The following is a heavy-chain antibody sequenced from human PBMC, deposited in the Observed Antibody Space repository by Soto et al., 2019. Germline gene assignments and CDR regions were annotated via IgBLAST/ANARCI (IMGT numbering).Heavy chain of an antibody. V-gene: IGHV1-69*01. D-gene: IGHD6-13*01. Sequence: QVQLVQSGAEVKKPGSSVKVSCKASGGTFISYAISWVRQATGQGLEWMGGIIPILGTANYAQKFQGRVTITADESTSTAYMELRSLRSEDTAVYYCARELLLGGAAAGDYYYYGMDVWGQGPTVTVS. CDR2: IIPILGTA. CDR1: GGTFISYA. J-gene: IGHJ6*01. CDR3: ARELLLGGAAAGDYYYYGMDV.